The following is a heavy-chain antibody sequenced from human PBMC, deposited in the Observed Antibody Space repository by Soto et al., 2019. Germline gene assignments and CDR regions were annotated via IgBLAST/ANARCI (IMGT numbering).Heavy chain of an antibody. Sequence: GASVKVSCKASGGTFSSYAISWVRQAPGQGLEWMGGIIPIFGTANYAQKFQGRVTITADESTSTAYMELSSLRSEDTAVYYCARALYGDPRLGGNWFDPWGQGTLVTVSS. CDR2: IIPIFGTA. CDR1: GGTFSSYA. J-gene: IGHJ5*02. CDR3: ARALYGDPRLGGNWFDP. V-gene: IGHV1-69*13. D-gene: IGHD4-17*01.